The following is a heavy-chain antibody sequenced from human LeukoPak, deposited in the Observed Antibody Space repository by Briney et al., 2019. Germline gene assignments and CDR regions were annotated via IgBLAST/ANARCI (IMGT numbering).Heavy chain of an antibody. V-gene: IGHV1-8*01. D-gene: IGHD1-14*01. CDR1: GYPFATWE. J-gene: IGHJ5*02. Sequence: ASVKVSCKTSGYPFATWEINWVRQAAGQGLEWMGWVHPNGGNTAYAQKFQGRVTMTRDTSISTACMELSGLTSDDTAVYFCARGPRNDPWGQGTLVTVSS. CDR2: VHPNGGNT. CDR3: ARGPRNDP.